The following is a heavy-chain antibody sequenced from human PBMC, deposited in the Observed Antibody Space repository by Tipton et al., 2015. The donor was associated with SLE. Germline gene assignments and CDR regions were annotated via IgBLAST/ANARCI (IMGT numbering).Heavy chain of an antibody. Sequence: LRLSCTVSGGSISSSSYYWGWIRQPPGKGLEWIGSIYYSGSTYYNPSLKSRVTISVDTSKNQFSLKLSSVTAADTAVYYCACRPFNYDFWSGYYTGGAFDIWGQGTMVTVSS. D-gene: IGHD3-3*01. CDR3: ACRPFNYDFWSGYYTGGAFDI. J-gene: IGHJ3*02. CDR1: GGSISSSSYY. CDR2: IYYSGST. V-gene: IGHV4-39*07.